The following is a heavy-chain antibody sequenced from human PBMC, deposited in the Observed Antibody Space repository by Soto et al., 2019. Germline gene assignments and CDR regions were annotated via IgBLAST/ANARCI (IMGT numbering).Heavy chain of an antibody. CDR2: LSYDGRKE. V-gene: IGHV3-30*18. CDR3: AKDTKDLYGAGGHLDH. CDR1: GFSFSGYG. J-gene: IGHJ4*02. Sequence: QFQLLESGGGVVQPGRSLRLSCVASGFSFSGYGMHWVRQAPGKGLEWVALLSYDGRKELYADSVKGRFAISRDNSKNSLYLQMSSLRPDDTALYFCAKDTKDLYGAGGHLDHWGPGVVVTVSA. D-gene: IGHD2-15*01.